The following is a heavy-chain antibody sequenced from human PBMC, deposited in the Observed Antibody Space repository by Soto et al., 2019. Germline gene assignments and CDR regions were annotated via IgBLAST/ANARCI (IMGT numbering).Heavy chain of an antibody. CDR2: IWYDGSNK. J-gene: IGHJ6*02. V-gene: IGHV3-33*01. CDR1: GFTFSSYG. D-gene: IGHD3-10*01. CDR3: AGEGAGALSPYYYYGMDV. Sequence: GGSLRLSCAASGFTFSSYGMHWVRQAPGKGLEWVAVIWYDGSNKYYADSVKGRFTISRDNSKNTLYLQMNSLRAEDTAVYYCAGEGAGALSPYYYYGMDVWGQGTTVTVSS.